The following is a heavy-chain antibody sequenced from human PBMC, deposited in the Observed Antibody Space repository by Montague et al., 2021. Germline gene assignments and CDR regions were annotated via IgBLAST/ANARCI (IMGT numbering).Heavy chain of an antibody. J-gene: IGHJ5*02. CDR1: GDSISSKYF. CDR3: AVGCGCAWELLHH. Sequence: SETLSLTCTVSGDSISSKYFYCWVRQPLRKVLEWFGEIYYGSTSYSPSLKGRLTVSIDTSKNQFSLTLSSVTAADTAIYYCAVGCGCAWELLHHWGQGTMVIVSS. D-gene: IGHD1-26*01. CDR2: IYYGST. V-gene: IGHV4-4*02.